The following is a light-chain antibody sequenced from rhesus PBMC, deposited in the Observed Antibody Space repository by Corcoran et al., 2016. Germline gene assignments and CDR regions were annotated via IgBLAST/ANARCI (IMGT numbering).Light chain of an antibody. J-gene: IGLJ1*01. CDR2: EVS. CDR3: SSYASSSAYI. V-gene: IGLV2-13*02. CDR1: SSDIGGYNR. Sequence: QAALTQSPSVSGSPGQSVTISCTGTSSDIGGYNRVSWYQQHPGKAPKLMNYEVSKRPSGVSDRFSGSKSGNTASLTISGLQAEDEADYYCSSYASSSAYIFGAGTRLTVL.